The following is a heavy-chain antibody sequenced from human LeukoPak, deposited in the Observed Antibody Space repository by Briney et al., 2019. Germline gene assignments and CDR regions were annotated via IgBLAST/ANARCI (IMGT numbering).Heavy chain of an antibody. Sequence: GGSLRLSCSASGFSFSTYAMSWVRQAPGTGLQWVSGISGSGAGTYYADSVKGRFTISRDNSKNTLYLQMNSLRAEDTAVYYCAKDGPLLLWFGDAVGFDYWGQGTLVTVSS. V-gene: IGHV3-23*01. CDR1: GFSFSTYA. CDR3: AKDGPLLLWFGDAVGFDY. J-gene: IGHJ4*02. CDR2: ISGSGAGT. D-gene: IGHD3-10*01.